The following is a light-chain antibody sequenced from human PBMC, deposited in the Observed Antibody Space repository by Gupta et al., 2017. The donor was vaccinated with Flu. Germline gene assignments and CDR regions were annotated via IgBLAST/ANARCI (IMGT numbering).Light chain of an antibody. V-gene: IGLV7-43*01. Sequence: QTVVTQEPSLTVSPGGTVTLTCASSTGAVTSGNFPNCFQQKPGPVPWFLMYSTSNKPPRTPALVSGSVPGATAASKRSGVLPKDYADESYLHSDGYTWVFGAGTKLTVL. CDR2: STS. J-gene: IGLJ3*02. CDR1: TGAVTSGNF. CDR3: LHSDGYTWV.